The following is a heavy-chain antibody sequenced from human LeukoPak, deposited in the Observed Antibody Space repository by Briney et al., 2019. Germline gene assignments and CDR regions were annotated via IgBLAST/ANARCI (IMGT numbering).Heavy chain of an antibody. D-gene: IGHD3-10*01. CDR2: INHSGST. CDR1: GVSFSGYY. V-gene: IGHV4-34*01. Sequence: PSETLSLTCAVYGVSFSGYYWSWIRQPPGKGLEWIGEINHSGSTNYNPSLKSRVTISVDTSKNRFSLKLSSVTAADTAVYYCARGSSTMVRGVIPLDYWGQGTLVTVSS. CDR3: ARGSSTMVRGVIPLDY. J-gene: IGHJ4*02.